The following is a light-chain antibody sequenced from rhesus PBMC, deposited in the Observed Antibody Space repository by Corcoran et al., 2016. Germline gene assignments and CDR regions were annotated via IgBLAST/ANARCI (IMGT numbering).Light chain of an antibody. Sequence: EIVMTQSPATLSLSPGERATLSCRASQSVSSRLAWYQQKPGQAPRLLIYDASSRVTGIPDRFSGSGSGTDCTLTISSLEPEDVAVYFCQQESNWYSCGQGTKVEIK. J-gene: IGKJ2*01. CDR2: DAS. V-gene: IGKV3-17*02. CDR1: QSVSSR. CDR3: QQESNWYS.